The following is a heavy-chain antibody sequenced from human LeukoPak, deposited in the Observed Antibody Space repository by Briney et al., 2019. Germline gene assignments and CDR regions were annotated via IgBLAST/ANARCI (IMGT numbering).Heavy chain of an antibody. V-gene: IGHV4-61*01. CDR3: ARGGGSGCYTY. CDR2: IYYSGST. CDR1: GVSVSSGSYY. Sequence: SETLSLTCTVSGVSVSSGSYYWRWIRQPPGKGLEWIGYIYYSGSTNYNPSLKSRVTISRDTSMNQFSLRLSSVTAADTAVYYCARGGGSGCYTYWGQGILVTVSS. J-gene: IGHJ4*02. D-gene: IGHD3-3*01.